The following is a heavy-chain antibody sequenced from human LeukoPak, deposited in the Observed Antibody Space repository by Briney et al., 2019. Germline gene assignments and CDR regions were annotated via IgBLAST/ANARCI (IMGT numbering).Heavy chain of an antibody. CDR2: IYYSGST. CDR3: ATDTDGVFRY. Sequence: SETLSLTCTVSGGSISSGGYDWSWIRQHPGKGLEWIGYIYYSGSTYYNPSLKSRVTISVDTSKNQFSLKLSSVTAADTAVYYCATDTDGVFRYWGQGTLVTVSS. CDR1: GGSISSGGYD. D-gene: IGHD5-24*01. J-gene: IGHJ4*02. V-gene: IGHV4-31*03.